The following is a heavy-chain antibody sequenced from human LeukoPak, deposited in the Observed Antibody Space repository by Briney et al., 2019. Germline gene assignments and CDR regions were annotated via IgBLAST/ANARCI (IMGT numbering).Heavy chain of an antibody. V-gene: IGHV3-30*14. CDR1: GFAFSNFA. CDR3: ASDKFDS. J-gene: IGHJ5*01. CDR2: VSYEGTIK. Sequence: GGSLRLSCAASGFAFSNFAMNWVRQAPGKGLEWVAVVSYEGTIKYYTDSAKGRFTISRDNSNKVISLQMNNFTTEGPATYYCASDKFDSWGQGTLATVSP.